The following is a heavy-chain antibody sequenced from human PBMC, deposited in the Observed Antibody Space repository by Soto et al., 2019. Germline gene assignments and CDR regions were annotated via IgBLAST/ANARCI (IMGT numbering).Heavy chain of an antibody. D-gene: IGHD6-19*01. V-gene: IGHV3-49*04. J-gene: IGHJ4*02. Sequence: LRLSCTASGFTFGDYAMSWVRQAPGKGLEWVGFIRSKAYGGTTEYAASVKGRFTISRDDSKSIAYLQMNSLKTEDTAVYYCTRAIYGYSSGWYVWNFDYWGQGTLVTVSS. CDR2: IRSKAYGGTT. CDR1: GFTFGDYA. CDR3: TRAIYGYSSGWYVWNFDY.